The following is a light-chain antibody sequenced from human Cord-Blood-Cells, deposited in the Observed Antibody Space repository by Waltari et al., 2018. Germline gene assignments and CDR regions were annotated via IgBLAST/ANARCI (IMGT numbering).Light chain of an antibody. CDR3: EQYYSTPPLT. J-gene: IGKJ4*01. CDR2: WAS. Sequence: DIVMTQSPDSLAVSLGESATINCKSSQSVLYSSNNKNYLAWYQQKPGQPPKLLIYWASTRESGIPDRFSGSGSATDFTLTISSLQAEDVAVYYCEQYYSTPPLTFGGGTKVEIK. V-gene: IGKV4-1*01. CDR1: QSVLYSSNNKNY.